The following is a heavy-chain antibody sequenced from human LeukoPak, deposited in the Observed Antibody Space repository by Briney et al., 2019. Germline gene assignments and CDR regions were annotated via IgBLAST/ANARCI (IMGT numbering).Heavy chain of an antibody. CDR1: GGSISSYY. Sequence: SETLSLTCTVSGGSISSYYWSWIRQPPGKGLEWIGYIYYSGSTNYNPSLKSRVTISVDTSKNQFSLKLSSVTAADTAVYYCARSLFLQQPYWFDPWGQGTLVTVSS. J-gene: IGHJ5*02. CDR2: IYYSGST. D-gene: IGHD6-13*01. V-gene: IGHV4-59*01. CDR3: ARSLFLQQPYWFDP.